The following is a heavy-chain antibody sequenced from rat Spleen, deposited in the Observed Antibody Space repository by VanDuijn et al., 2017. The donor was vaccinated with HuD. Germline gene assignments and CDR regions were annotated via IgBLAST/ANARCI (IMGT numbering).Heavy chain of an antibody. D-gene: IGHD1-10*01. J-gene: IGHJ2*01. CDR3: SSEGYNIPYY. CDR1: GFTFSNAA. V-gene: IGHV10-5*01. CDR2: IRTKPNNFAT. Sequence: VQVVESGGGLVQPKESLKISCSASGFTFSNAAMFWVRQAPGQGLEWVARIRTKPNNFATYYADSVKGRFTISSDDSKSMVYLQMDNLKTEDTAMYYCSSEGYNIPYYWGQGVMVTVSS.